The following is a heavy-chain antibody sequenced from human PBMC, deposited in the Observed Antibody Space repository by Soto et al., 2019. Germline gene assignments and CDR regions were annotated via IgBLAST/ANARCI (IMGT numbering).Heavy chain of an antibody. CDR2: TVVGSGNT. CDR1: GFTFTSSA. Sequence: SVKVSCKASGFTFTSSAVQWVRQARGQRLEWIGWTVVGSGNTNYAQKFKERVTITRDMSTSTAYMELSSLRSEDTAVYYCARATDLNWFDPWGQGTLVTVSS. CDR3: ARATDLNWFDP. V-gene: IGHV1-58*01. J-gene: IGHJ5*02. D-gene: IGHD4-4*01.